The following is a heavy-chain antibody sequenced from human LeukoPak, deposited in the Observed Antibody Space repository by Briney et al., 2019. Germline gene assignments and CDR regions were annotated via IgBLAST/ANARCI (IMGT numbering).Heavy chain of an antibody. V-gene: IGHV3-30*04. D-gene: IGHD3-22*01. CDR2: ISYDGSNK. CDR1: GFTFSSYA. CDR3: ARDRVVARFDY. J-gene: IGHJ4*02. Sequence: PGGSLRLSCAASGFTFSSYAMHWVRQAPGKGLEWVAVISYDGSNKYYADSVKGRFTISRDNSKNTLYLQMNSLRAEVTAVYYCARDRVVARFDYWGQGTLVTVSS.